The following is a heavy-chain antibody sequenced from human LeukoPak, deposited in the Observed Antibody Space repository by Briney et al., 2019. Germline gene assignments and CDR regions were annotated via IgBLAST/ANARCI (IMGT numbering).Heavy chain of an antibody. J-gene: IGHJ4*02. V-gene: IGHV3-7*01. Sequence: PGGSLRLSCAASGFTFSSYWMSWVRQAPGKGLEWVANIKQDGSEKYYVDSVKDRFTISRDNAKNSLYLQMNSLRAEDTAVYYCASGPYVQWLAPFDYWGQGTLVTVSS. CDR3: ASGPYVQWLAPFDY. CDR1: GFTFSSYW. D-gene: IGHD6-19*01. CDR2: IKQDGSEK.